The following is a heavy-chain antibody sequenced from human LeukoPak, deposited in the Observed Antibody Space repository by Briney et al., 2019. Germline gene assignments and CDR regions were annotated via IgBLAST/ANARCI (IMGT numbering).Heavy chain of an antibody. CDR1: GFTFSSYG. J-gene: IGHJ4*02. Sequence: GGSLRLSCAASGFTFSSYGMHWVRQAPGKGLEWVGFIRYDGSNKYYADSVKGRFTISRDNSKNTLYLQMNSLRAEDTAVYYCAKDSFDFWSGSHLYYFDYWGKGTLVTVSS. D-gene: IGHD3-3*01. CDR3: AKDSFDFWSGSHLYYFDY. V-gene: IGHV3-30*02. CDR2: IRYDGSNK.